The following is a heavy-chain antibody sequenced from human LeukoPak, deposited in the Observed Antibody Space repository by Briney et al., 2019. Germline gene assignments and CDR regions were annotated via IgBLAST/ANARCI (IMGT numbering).Heavy chain of an antibody. CDR3: ARVDIYGSGSYYRVGFDY. CDR1: GYTFTSYD. Sequence: ASVKVSCKASGYTFTSYDINWVRQATGQGLEWMGWMNPNSGNTGYAQKFQGRVTMTRNTSISTAYMELSGLRSEDTAVYYCARVDIYGSGSYYRVGFDYWGQGTLVTVSS. D-gene: IGHD3-10*01. J-gene: IGHJ4*02. CDR2: MNPNSGNT. V-gene: IGHV1-8*01.